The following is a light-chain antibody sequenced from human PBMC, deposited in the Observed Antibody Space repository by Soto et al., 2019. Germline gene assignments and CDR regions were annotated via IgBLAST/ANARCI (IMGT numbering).Light chain of an antibody. CDR2: EVS. CDR1: SSDVGGYNY. CDR3: SSCTSSTTYV. Sequence: QSALTQPASVSGSPGQSITISCTGTSSDVGGYNYVSWYQQHPGKAPKLMISEVSNRPSGISNRFSGSKSGNTASLTISGLQADDEADYYCSSCTSSTTYVFGTGTKATVL. V-gene: IGLV2-14*01. J-gene: IGLJ1*01.